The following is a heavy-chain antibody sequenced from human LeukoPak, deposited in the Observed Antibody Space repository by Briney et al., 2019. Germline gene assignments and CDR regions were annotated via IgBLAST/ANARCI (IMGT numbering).Heavy chain of an antibody. CDR3: AREPRRSGTEIGAFDI. J-gene: IGHJ3*02. V-gene: IGHV3-48*01. D-gene: IGHD1-1*01. Sequence: GGSLRLSCAASGFTFSSYSMNWVRQAPGKGLEWVSYISSSTIYYADSVKGRFTISRDNAKNSLYLQMNSLRAEDTAVYYCAREPRRSGTEIGAFDIWGRGTMVTVSS. CDR2: ISSSTI. CDR1: GFTFSSYS.